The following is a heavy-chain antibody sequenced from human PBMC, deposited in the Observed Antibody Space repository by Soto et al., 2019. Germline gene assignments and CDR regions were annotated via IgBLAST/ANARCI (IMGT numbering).Heavy chain of an antibody. D-gene: IGHD6-25*01. Sequence: SETLSLTCTVSGVSITSSGFYWGWLRQPPGKGLECIGSIHYSGATYYNPSLTSRVTISRDTSKNQFSLRLSSVAAADTALYFCARHADTGYTNSDNWFDPWGQGTRVTVSS. CDR3: ARHADTGYTNSDNWFDP. CDR2: IHYSGAT. J-gene: IGHJ5*02. CDR1: GVSITSSGFY. V-gene: IGHV4-39*01.